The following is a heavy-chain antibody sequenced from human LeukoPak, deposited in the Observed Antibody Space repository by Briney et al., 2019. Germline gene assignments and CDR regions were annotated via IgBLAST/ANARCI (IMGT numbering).Heavy chain of an antibody. V-gene: IGHV3-53*01. CDR1: GFTVSSNY. CDR3: ARVLRGYSSSWHIDY. Sequence: GGSLRLSCAASGFTVSSNYMSWVRQAPGKGLEWVSVIYSGGSTYYADSVKGRFTISRDNSKNTLYLQMNSLRAEDTAVYYCARVLRGYSSSWHIDYWGQGTLVIVSS. J-gene: IGHJ4*02. CDR2: IYSGGST. D-gene: IGHD6-13*01.